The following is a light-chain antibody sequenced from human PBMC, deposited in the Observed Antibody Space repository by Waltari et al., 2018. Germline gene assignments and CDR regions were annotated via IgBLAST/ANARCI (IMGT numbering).Light chain of an antibody. V-gene: IGLV2-11*01. CDR1: SSDVGAYNY. CDR3: CSYAGSYGGGYSVV. CDR2: DVD. Sequence: QSALTQPRSVSGSPGQSVTFSCTGTSSDVGAYNYVSWYQHNPGKAPKLMVYDVDKRHSVVPARFSVSKSGNTASLTISGRQAEDEADYYCCSYAGSYGGGYSVVFGGGTKVTVL. J-gene: IGLJ2*01.